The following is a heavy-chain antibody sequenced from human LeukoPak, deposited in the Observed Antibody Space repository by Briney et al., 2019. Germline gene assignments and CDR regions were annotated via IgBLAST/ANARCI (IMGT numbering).Heavy chain of an antibody. J-gene: IGHJ4*02. D-gene: IGHD3-16*01. V-gene: IGHV1-46*01. CDR1: GYTFTSYY. CDR2: INPSGGRT. Sequence: ASVKVSCKASGYTFTSYYIHWVRQAPGQGLEWVGMINPSGGRTSYAQGFQGRVTVTTDTSTSTVYMQLSSLASEDTAVYYCARERRAWGEDFWGQGTLVTVSS. CDR3: ARERRAWGEDF.